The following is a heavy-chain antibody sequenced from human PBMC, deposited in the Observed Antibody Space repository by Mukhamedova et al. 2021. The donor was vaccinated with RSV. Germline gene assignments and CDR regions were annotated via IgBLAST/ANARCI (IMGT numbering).Heavy chain of an antibody. CDR3: YACTYRPVYFQQ. CDR2: IRRKASGGTS. V-gene: IGHV3-49*02. D-gene: IGHD1-26*01. J-gene: IGHJ1*01. Sequence: WGGFIRRKASGGTSEYAASVKGRFTIPRDDSNSIAYLQVNSLETDDTAMYFCYACTYRPVYFQQWGLGTLVTVSS.